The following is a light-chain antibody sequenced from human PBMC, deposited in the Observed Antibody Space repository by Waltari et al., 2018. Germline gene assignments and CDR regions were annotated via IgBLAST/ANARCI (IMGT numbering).Light chain of an antibody. Sequence: EIVLTQSPGTVSLSPGEGATLSCRASQSVAIRHGAWYQQKPGQAPRLLIYGGSGRATGSPYMFSGSLSETDVSLAISRVRPEGSAFYYCEQYATSPRTFGQGTKVEIK. CDR3: EQYATSPRT. J-gene: IGKJ1*01. CDR2: GGS. V-gene: IGKV3-20*01. CDR1: QSVAIRH.